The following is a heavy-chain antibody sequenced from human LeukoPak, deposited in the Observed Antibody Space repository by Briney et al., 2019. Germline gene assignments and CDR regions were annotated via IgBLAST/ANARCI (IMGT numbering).Heavy chain of an antibody. CDR1: GGSFSGYY. D-gene: IGHD2-15*01. J-gene: IGHJ4*02. CDR2: INHSGST. CDR3: ARPVRRYCSGGSCYPIDY. V-gene: IGHV4-34*01. Sequence: PSETLSLTCAVYGGSFSGYYWSWIRQPPGKGLEWIGEINHSGSTNYNPSLKSRVTISVDTSKNQFSLKLSSVTAADTAVYYCARPVRRYCSGGSCYPIDYWGQGTLVTVSS.